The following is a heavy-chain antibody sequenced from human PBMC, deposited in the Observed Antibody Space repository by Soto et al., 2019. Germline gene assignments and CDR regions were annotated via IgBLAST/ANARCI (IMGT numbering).Heavy chain of an antibody. CDR2: ISYDGSNK. J-gene: IGHJ4*02. Sequence: GESLRLSCAASGFTFSSYGMHWVRQAPGKGLEWVAVISYDGSNKYYADSVKGRFTISRDNSKNTLYLQMNSLRAEDTAVYYCAKPPHTIFGVVITYFDYWGQGTLVTVSS. V-gene: IGHV3-30*18. CDR1: GFTFSSYG. CDR3: AKPPHTIFGVVITYFDY. D-gene: IGHD3-3*01.